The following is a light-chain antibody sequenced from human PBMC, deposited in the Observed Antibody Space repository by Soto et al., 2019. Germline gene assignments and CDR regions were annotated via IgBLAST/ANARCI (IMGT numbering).Light chain of an antibody. CDR3: QKYNSVPT. J-gene: IGKJ4*01. V-gene: IGKV1-27*01. Sequence: DIQMTQSPPSLSASVGDRVTISCRASQGISNYVAWYQQKPGKVPKLLIDAASTLQSGVPSRFSGSGSGTDFTLTISSLHPEDVATYYCQKYNSVPTFGGGTKVEIK. CDR1: QGISNY. CDR2: AAS.